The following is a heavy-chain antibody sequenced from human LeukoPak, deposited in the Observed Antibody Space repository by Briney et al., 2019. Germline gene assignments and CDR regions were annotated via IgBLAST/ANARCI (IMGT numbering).Heavy chain of an antibody. CDR1: GFTFDDYA. Sequence: GGSLRLSCAASGFTFDDYAMHWVRQAPGKGLEWVSLISWDGGSTYYADSVKGRFTISRDNSKNSLYLQMNSLRAEDTALYYCAKGAYGGNSGYYNYYMDVWGKGTTVTVSS. CDR3: AKGAYGGNSGYYNYYMDV. CDR2: ISWDGGST. J-gene: IGHJ6*03. D-gene: IGHD4-23*01. V-gene: IGHV3-43D*03.